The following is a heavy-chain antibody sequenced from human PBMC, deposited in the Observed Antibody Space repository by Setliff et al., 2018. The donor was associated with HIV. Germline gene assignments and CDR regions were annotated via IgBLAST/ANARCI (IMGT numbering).Heavy chain of an antibody. D-gene: IGHD3-3*01. J-gene: IGHJ6*03. Sequence: GGSLRLSCAASGFTFSNAWMSWVRQAPGKGLEWVSFIRSKTYGGTTEYAASVKGRFTISRDDSKSIAYLQMNSLKTEDTAVYYCTREDVKFSEWPIHYYMDVWGKGTTVTVSS. V-gene: IGHV3-49*04. CDR3: TREDVKFSEWPIHYYMDV. CDR2: IRSKTYGGTT. CDR1: GFTFSNAW.